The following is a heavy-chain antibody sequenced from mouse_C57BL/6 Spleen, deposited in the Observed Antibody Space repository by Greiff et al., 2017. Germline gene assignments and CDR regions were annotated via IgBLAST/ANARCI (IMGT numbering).Heavy chain of an antibody. V-gene: IGHV1-61*01. J-gene: IGHJ1*03. CDR2: IYPSDSET. Sequence: QVQLKQPGAELVRPGSSVKLSCKASGYTFTSYWMAWVKQRPGQGLEWIGNIYPSDSETHYNQKFKDKATLTVDKSSSTAYMQLSSLTSEDSAVYYCARSLEYFDVWGTGTTVTVSS. CDR3: ARSLEYFDV. CDR1: GYTFTSYW.